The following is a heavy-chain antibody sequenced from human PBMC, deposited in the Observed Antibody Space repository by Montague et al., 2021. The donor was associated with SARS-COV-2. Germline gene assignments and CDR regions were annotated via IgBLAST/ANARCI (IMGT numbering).Heavy chain of an antibody. CDR2: INYSGST. V-gene: IGHV4-59*01. Sequence: SETLSLTCTVSGGSISSYYWSWIRQPPGKGLEWIGYINYSGSTNXNPSLKSRVTISVDTSKNQFSLKLSSVTAADTAVYYCAGTSTYSSGWGINYYYYGMDVWGQGTTVTVSS. CDR1: GGSISSYY. J-gene: IGHJ6*02. CDR3: AGTSTYSSGWGINYYYYGMDV. D-gene: IGHD6-19*01.